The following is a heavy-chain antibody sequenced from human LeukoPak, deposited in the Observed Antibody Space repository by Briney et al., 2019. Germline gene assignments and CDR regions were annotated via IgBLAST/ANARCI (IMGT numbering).Heavy chain of an antibody. CDR2: SSSGSTI. CDR3: ARVGSSGSDYYGMDV. CDR1: GFTFSDYY. D-gene: IGHD6-6*01. J-gene: IGHJ6*02. Sequence: PGGSLRLSCAASGFTFSDYYMSWIRQAPGKGLEWVSYSSSGSTIYYADSVKGRFTISRDNAKNSLYLQMNSLRAEDTAVYYCARVGSSGSDYYGMDVWGQGTTVTVSS. V-gene: IGHV3-11*01.